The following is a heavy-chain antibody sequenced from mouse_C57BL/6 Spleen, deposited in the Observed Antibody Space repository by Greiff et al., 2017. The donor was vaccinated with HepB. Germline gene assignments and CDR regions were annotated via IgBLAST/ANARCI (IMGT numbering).Heavy chain of an antibody. CDR1: GYTFTDYE. V-gene: IGHV1-15*01. CDR3: TRCGYSNWGPYAMDY. CDR2: IDPETGGT. Sequence: QVQLQQSGAEPVRPGASVTLSCKASGYTFTDYEMHWVKQTPVHGLEWIGAIDPETGGTAYNQKFKGKAILTADKSSSTAYMELRSLTSEDSAVYYCTRCGYSNWGPYAMDYWGQGTSVTVSS. J-gene: IGHJ4*01. D-gene: IGHD2-5*01.